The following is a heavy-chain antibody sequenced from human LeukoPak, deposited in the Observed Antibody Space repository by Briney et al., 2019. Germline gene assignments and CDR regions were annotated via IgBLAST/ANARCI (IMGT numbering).Heavy chain of an antibody. CDR3: ARVKPPYYDFWSGYYRGVRAGDYYYYGMDV. CDR1: GYTFTSYG. V-gene: IGHV1-18*01. CDR2: ISAYNGNT. Sequence: GASVKVSCKASGYTFTSYGISWVRQAPGQGLEWMGWISAYNGNTNYAQKLQGRVTMTTDTSTSTAYMELRSLRSDDTAVYYCARVKPPYYDFWSGYYRGVRAGDYYYYGMDVWGQGTTVTVSS. D-gene: IGHD3-3*01. J-gene: IGHJ6*02.